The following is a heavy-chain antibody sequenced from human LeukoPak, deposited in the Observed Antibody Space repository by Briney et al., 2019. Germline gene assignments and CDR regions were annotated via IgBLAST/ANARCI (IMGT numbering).Heavy chain of an antibody. CDR2: IYPGNSDT. CDR3: AKSWNCGGDCYWGPFDH. V-gene: IGHV5-51*01. Sequence: GESLKISCKGSGYSFTTYWIGWVRQMPGKGLEWMGLIYPGNSDTRYSPSFQGQVTFSADKSIDTAYLQWNSLQASDTAIYYCAKSWNCGGDCYWGPFDHWGQGTLVAVSS. D-gene: IGHD2-21*02. CDR1: GYSFTTYW. J-gene: IGHJ4*02.